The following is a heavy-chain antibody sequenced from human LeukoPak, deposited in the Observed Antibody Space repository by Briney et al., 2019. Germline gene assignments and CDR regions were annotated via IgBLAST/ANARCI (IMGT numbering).Heavy chain of an antibody. D-gene: IGHD3-10*01. V-gene: IGHV4-34*01. CDR1: GGSLSGYY. CDR3: ARHGDWYFAL. CDR2: IHHGGRT. Sequence: SETLSLTCAVYGGSLSGYYWSWIRQPPGKGLEWTGEIHHGGRTKYHPALKSRVTISVDTPNNQFSLKLSSMTAADTAVYYCARHGDWYFALWGPGTLVTVSS. J-gene: IGHJ2*01.